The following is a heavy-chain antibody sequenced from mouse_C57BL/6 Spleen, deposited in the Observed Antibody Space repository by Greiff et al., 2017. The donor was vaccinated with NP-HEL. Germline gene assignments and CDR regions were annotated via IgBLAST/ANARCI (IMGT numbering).Heavy chain of an antibody. Sequence: EVKLQESGPELVKPGASVKIPCKASGYTFTDYNMDWVKQSHGKSLEWIGDINPNNGGTIYNQKFKGKATLTVDKSSSTAYMELRSLTSEDTAVYYCARRGDDGYPYSSMDYWGQGTSVTVSS. CDR2: INPNNGGT. J-gene: IGHJ4*01. D-gene: IGHD2-3*01. V-gene: IGHV1-18*01. CDR3: ARRGDDGYPYSSMDY. CDR1: GYTFTDYN.